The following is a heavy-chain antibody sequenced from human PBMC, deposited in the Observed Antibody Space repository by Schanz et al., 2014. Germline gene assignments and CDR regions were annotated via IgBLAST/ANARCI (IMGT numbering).Heavy chain of an antibody. V-gene: IGHV3-66*04. CDR2: IYSDGRT. CDR3: AKHRHYADNNGYPGIDY. D-gene: IGHD3-16*01. CDR1: GFTVSSNY. J-gene: IGHJ4*02. Sequence: EVQLVESGGGLVQPGGSLRLSCAASGFTVSSNYMSWVRQAPGKGLEWVSVIYSDGRTYYGDSVKGRFTISRDNSKNTLYLQMNSLRDEDTAVYYCAKHRHYADNNGYPGIDYWGQGTLVTVS.